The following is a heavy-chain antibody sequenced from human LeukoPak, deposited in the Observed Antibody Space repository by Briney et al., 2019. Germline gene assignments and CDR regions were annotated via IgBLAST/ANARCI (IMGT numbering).Heavy chain of an antibody. Sequence: PGGSLRLSCAASGFTFSNAWMSWVRQAPGKGLEWVGRIKSKTDGGTTDYAAPVKGRFTISRDDSKNTLYLQMNSLKTEDTAVYYCTTDLAQYYYDSSGYYYSYWGQGTLVTVSS. J-gene: IGHJ4*02. CDR1: GFTFSNAW. CDR3: TTDLAQYYYDSSGYYYSY. D-gene: IGHD3-22*01. CDR2: IKSKTDGGTT. V-gene: IGHV3-15*01.